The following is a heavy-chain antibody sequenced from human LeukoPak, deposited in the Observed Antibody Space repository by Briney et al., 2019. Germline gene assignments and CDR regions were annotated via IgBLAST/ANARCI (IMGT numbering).Heavy chain of an antibody. D-gene: IGHD3-22*01. J-gene: IGHJ4*02. CDR2: ISGSGGRT. V-gene: IGHV3-23*01. CDR3: AKRGVVIRVILVGFHKEANYFDS. Sequence: GGSLRLSCAVSGITLSNYGMSWVRQAPGKGLEWVAGISGSGGRTNYADSVKGRFTVSRDNPKNTLYLQMNSLRAEDTAVYFCAKRGVVIRVILVGFHKEANYFDSWGQGALVTVTS. CDR1: GITLSNYG.